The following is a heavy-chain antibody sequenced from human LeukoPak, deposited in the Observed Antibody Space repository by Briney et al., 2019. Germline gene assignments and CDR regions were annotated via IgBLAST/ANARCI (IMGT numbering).Heavy chain of an antibody. CDR1: GYTFTTYG. Sequence: ASVKVSCKASGYTFTTYGISWVRQAPGQGLEGMGWISAYNGNTNYAQKFQGRVTMTTDTSTSTAYMELRSLRSDDTAVYYCARDGKNGDYENWFDPWGQGTLVTVSS. J-gene: IGHJ5*02. V-gene: IGHV1-18*01. D-gene: IGHD4-17*01. CDR3: ARDGKNGDYENWFDP. CDR2: ISAYNGNT.